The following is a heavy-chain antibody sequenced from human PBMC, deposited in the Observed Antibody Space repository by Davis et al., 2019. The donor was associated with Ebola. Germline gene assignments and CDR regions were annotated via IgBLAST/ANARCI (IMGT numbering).Heavy chain of an antibody. CDR1: GFTFSSYW. V-gene: IGHV3-7*01. CDR3: ARESSWYDDRHFDY. J-gene: IGHJ4*02. CDR2: IKQDGSEK. Sequence: GESLKISCAASGFTFSSYWMSWVRQAPGKGLEWVANIKQDGSEKYYVDSVKGRFTISRDNAKNSLYLQMNSLRAEDTAVYYCARESSWYDDRHFDYWGQGTLVTVSS. D-gene: IGHD6-13*01.